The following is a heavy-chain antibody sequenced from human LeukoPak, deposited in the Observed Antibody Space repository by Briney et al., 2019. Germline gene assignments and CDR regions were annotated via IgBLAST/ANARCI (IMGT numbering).Heavy chain of an antibody. D-gene: IGHD3-10*01. CDR1: GGSISSSNYY. CDR3: ARRPARITMVRGVIIRSAFDI. CDR2: INHSGST. Sequence: KASETLSLTCIVSGGSISSSNYYWSWIRQPPGKGLEWVGEINHSGSTNYNPSLKSRVTISVDTSKNQFSLKLSSVTAADTAVYYCARRPARITMVRGVIIRSAFDIWGQGTMVTVSS. V-gene: IGHV4-39*07. J-gene: IGHJ3*02.